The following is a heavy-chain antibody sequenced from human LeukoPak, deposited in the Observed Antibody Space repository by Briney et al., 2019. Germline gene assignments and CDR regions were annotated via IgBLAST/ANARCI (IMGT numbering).Heavy chain of an antibody. V-gene: IGHV4-39*07. CDR1: GDSINSGPYY. J-gene: IGHJ5*02. CDR2: INHSGST. Sequence: SETLSLTCTVSGDSINSGPYYWSWIRQPPGKGLEWIGEINHSGSTNYNPSLKSRVTISVDTSKNQFSLKLSSVTAADTAVYYCARVRLRRYSSSWQGFDPWGQGTLVTVSS. CDR3: ARVRLRRYSSSWQGFDP. D-gene: IGHD6-13*01.